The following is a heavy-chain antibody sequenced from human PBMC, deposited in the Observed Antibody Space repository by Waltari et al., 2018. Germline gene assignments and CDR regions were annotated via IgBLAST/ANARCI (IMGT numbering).Heavy chain of an antibody. Sequence: EVQLVESGGGLIQPGGSLRLSCAASGFTVRSNYMSWVRQAPGKGLEWVSVIYSGGSTYYADSVKGRFTISRDNSKNTLYLQMNSLRAEDTAVYYCARVGDGYDPYYFDYWGQGTLVTVSS. CDR1: GFTVRSNY. CDR3: ARVGDGYDPYYFDY. V-gene: IGHV3-53*01. CDR2: IYSGGST. J-gene: IGHJ4*02. D-gene: IGHD5-12*01.